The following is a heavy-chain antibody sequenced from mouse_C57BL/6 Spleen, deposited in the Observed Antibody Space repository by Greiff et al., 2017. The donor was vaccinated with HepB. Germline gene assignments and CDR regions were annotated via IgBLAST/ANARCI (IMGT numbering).Heavy chain of an antibody. J-gene: IGHJ4*01. CDR2: ISSGGSYT. CDR3: ARHVSSYAMDY. D-gene: IGHD6-2*01. CDR1: GFTFSSYG. V-gene: IGHV5-6*02. Sequence: EVKLVESGGDLVKPGGSLKLSCAASGFTFSSYGMSWVRQTPDKRLEWVATISSGGSYTYYPDSVKGRFTISRDNAKNTLYLQMSSLKSEDTAMYYCARHVSSYAMDYWGQGTSVTVSS.